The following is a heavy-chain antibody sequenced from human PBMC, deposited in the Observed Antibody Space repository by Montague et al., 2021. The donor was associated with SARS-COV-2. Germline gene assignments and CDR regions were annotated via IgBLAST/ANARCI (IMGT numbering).Heavy chain of an antibody. J-gene: IGHJ4*02. Sequence: SRSLSLAASGFTFSTYAIHWVRQAPGKGLEWVAIMSHDGSYEHYADSVKGRFTISRDSSKNTLHLQMNSLTAEDTAVYYCAVQPRDSSAWHPFDYWGQGTLVTVSS. CDR2: MSHDGSYE. CDR3: AVQPRDSSAWHPFDY. D-gene: IGHD6-19*01. V-gene: IGHV3-33*01. CDR1: GFTFSTYA.